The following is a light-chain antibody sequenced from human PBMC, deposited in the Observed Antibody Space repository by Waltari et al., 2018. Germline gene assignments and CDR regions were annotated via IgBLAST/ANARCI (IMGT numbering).Light chain of an antibody. CDR1: QSLLYTSDKNNY. CDR2: WAS. J-gene: IGKJ4*01. CDR3: QQYYTTRLT. Sequence: DIVLTQSPDSLSVSLGERATINRKSSQSLLYTSDKNNYLAWFQHKRGQPPKLLIHWASAREPGVPDRFSGSGSGTDFTLTISSLQAEDVAVYYCQQYYTTRLTFGGGTNVEIK. V-gene: IGKV4-1*01.